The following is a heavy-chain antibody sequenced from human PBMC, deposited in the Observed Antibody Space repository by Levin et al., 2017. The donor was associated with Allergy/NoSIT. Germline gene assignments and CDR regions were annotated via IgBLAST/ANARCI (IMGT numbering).Heavy chain of an antibody. CDR2: IDWDDDK. CDR3: ARTDGTTGTTVRDAFDI. J-gene: IGHJ3*02. V-gene: IGHV2-70*11. CDR1: GFSLSTSGMC. D-gene: IGHD1-1*01. Sequence: SGPTLVKPTQTLTLTCTFSGFSLSTSGMCVSWIRQPPGKALEWLARIDWDDDKYYSTSLKTRLTISKDTSKNQVVLTMTNMDPVDTATYYCARTDGTTGTTVRDAFDIWGQGTMVTVSS.